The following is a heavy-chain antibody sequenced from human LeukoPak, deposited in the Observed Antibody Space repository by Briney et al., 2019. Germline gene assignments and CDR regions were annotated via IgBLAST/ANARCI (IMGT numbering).Heavy chain of an antibody. CDR3: AKLGYAGA. CDR1: GFTFSSYA. CDR2: ISGSGGSS. V-gene: IGHV3-23*01. D-gene: IGHD2-2*01. Sequence: GGPLRLSCAASGFTFSSYAMSWVRRAPGKGLEWVSGISGSGGSSYYADSVKGRFTISRDNSKNTLYLQMSSLRAEDTAVYYCAKLGYAGAWGQGTLVTVSS. J-gene: IGHJ5*02.